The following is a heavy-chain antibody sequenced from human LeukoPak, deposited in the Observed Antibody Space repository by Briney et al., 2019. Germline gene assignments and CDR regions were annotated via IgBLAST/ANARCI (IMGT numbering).Heavy chain of an antibody. V-gene: IGHV3-23*01. CDR1: GFTFSSYA. D-gene: IGHD5-18*01. CDR3: ARDGPRLYTALYGMDV. J-gene: IGHJ6*02. Sequence: PGGSLRLSCAASGFTFSSYAMSWVRQAPGKGLEWVSAISGSGGSTYYADSVKGRFTISRDNSKNTLYLQMSSLRAEDTAVYYCARDGPRLYTALYGMDVWGQGTTVTVSS. CDR2: ISGSGGST.